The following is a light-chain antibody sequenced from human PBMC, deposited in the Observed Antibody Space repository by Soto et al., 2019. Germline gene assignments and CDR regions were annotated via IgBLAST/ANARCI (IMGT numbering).Light chain of an antibody. V-gene: IGLV1-44*01. CDR1: SSNIGRNT. Sequence: QSVLTQPPSTSGTPGQRVTFSCSGGSSNIGRNTVNWYQHLPGTAPKLLIYSNNQRPSGVPARFSGSKSGTSASLAVSGLQSDDEADYYCAAWDDTLNGYVFGTGTKVTVL. CDR2: SNN. CDR3: AAWDDTLNGYV. J-gene: IGLJ1*01.